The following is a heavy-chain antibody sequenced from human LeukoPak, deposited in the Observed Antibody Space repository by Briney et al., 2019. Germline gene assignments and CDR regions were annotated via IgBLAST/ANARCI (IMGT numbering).Heavy chain of an antibody. J-gene: IGHJ4*02. CDR3: ARGWSASSYFGY. CDR1: GASVSRYY. Sequence: SETLSLTCTVSGASVSRYYWNWIRQSPGKGLEWIGYVYDGGSISFNPSLKSRVTISIDTSNKQFSLKKTSVTAADTAVYYCARGWSASSYFGYWGQGTLVTVSS. V-gene: IGHV4-59*02. D-gene: IGHD1-26*01. CDR2: VYDGGSI.